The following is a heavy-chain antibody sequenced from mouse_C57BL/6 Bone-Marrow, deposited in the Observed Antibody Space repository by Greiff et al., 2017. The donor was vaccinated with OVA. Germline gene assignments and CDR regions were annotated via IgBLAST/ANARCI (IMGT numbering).Heavy chain of an antibody. CDR1: GFTFSDFY. V-gene: IGHV5-12*01. Sequence: EVKVVESGGGLVQPGGSLKLSCAASGFTFSDFYMYWIRQTPEKRLEWVAYISNGGGSTYYPDTVKGRFTISSDHAKNTLYLQMRRLKSEDTAMYYCARLDAMDYWGQGTSVTVSS. J-gene: IGHJ4*01. CDR2: ISNGGGST. CDR3: ARLDAMDY.